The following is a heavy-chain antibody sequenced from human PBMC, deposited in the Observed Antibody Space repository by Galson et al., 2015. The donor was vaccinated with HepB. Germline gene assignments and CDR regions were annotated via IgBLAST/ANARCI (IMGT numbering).Heavy chain of an antibody. J-gene: IGHJ4*02. CDR1: GFIFSNYA. CDR3: AKTYCDACYTGDY. Sequence: RLSCAASGFIFSNYAMTWFRQAPEKGLEWVSTITGSGGTTYYADSVKGRFTISRDNSDNTLYLQINSLRADDTAVYYCAKTYCDACYTGDYWGQGTLVTVSS. V-gene: IGHV3-23*01. CDR2: ITGSGGTT. D-gene: IGHD2-2*02.